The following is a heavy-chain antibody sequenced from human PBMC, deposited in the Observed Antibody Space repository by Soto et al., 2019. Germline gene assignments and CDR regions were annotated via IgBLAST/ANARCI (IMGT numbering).Heavy chain of an antibody. Sequence: VQLVESGGGVVQPGGSLRLSCAASGFAFSIYGMHWVRQAPGRGLEWVAVVSSDGNVAYYADSVKGRFTISRDNSKTMLFLQMNNLRDEDTAVYYCGHPAGDAAGGRSDFWGQGALVTVSS. J-gene: IGHJ4*02. CDR2: VSSDGNVA. V-gene: IGHV3-30*03. CDR3: GHPAGDAAGGRSDF. D-gene: IGHD6-25*01. CDR1: GFAFSIYG.